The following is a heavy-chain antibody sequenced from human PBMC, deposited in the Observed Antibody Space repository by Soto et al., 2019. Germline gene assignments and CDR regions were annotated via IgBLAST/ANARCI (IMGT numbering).Heavy chain of an antibody. Sequence: GGSLRLSCAASGFTFSSYAMSWVRQAPGKWLEWVAVIRYNGSNKYYADSVRGRFTVSRDDAKNSLYLQINSLRVEDTAVYYCTRDMWTYSGSWESNHWGQGILVTVSS. V-gene: IGHV3-30-3*01. J-gene: IGHJ5*02. CDR3: TRDMWTYSGSWESNH. CDR1: GFTFSSYA. D-gene: IGHD1-26*01. CDR2: IRYNGSNK.